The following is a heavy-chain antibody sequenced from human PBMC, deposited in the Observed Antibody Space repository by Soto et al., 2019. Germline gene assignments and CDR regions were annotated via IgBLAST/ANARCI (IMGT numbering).Heavy chain of an antibody. J-gene: IGHJ6*02. CDR2: IIPILGTP. V-gene: IGHV1-69*08. D-gene: IGHD6-13*01. Sequence: QVQLVQSGAAVKKPGSSVKVSCKASGGTFSTYTIGWVRQAPGQGLEWMGRIIPILGTPKYAQKFQGRVTITADKSTSTAYMELSSLRSEDTAVYYCAREAFRAAAVPDERDYYFYGLDVWGQGTTVTVSS. CDR1: GGTFSTYT. CDR3: AREAFRAAAVPDERDYYFYGLDV.